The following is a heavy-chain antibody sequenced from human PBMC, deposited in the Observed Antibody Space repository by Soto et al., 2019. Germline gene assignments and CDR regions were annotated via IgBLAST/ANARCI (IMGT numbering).Heavy chain of an antibody. J-gene: IGHJ4*02. V-gene: IGHV3-33*01. Sequence: GGSLRLSCAASGFTFSSYGMHWVRQAPGKGLEWVAVIWYDGSNKYYADSVKGRFTISRDNSKNTLYLQMNSLRAEDTAMYYCARDRDYGDYRFDYWGQGTLVTVSS. D-gene: IGHD4-17*01. CDR2: IWYDGSNK. CDR3: ARDRDYGDYRFDY. CDR1: GFTFSSYG.